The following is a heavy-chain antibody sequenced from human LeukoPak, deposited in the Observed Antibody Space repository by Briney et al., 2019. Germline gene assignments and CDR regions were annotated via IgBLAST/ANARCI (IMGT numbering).Heavy chain of an antibody. CDR3: ASYGDYNDAFNI. CDR2: ISSSSSYI. Sequence: GGSLRLSCAASGFTFSSYAMNWVRQAPGKGLEWVSSISSSSSYIYYADSVKGRFTISRDNAKNSLYLQMNSLRAEDTAVYYCASYGDYNDAFNIWGQGTMVTVSS. CDR1: GFTFSSYA. D-gene: IGHD4-17*01. J-gene: IGHJ3*02. V-gene: IGHV3-21*01.